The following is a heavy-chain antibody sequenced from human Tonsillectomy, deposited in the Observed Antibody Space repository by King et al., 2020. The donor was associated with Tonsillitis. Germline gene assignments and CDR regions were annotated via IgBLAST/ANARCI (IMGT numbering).Heavy chain of an antibody. D-gene: IGHD2/OR15-2a*01. CDR2: IYSSGGT. V-gene: IGHV4-61*02. J-gene: IGHJ5*02. CDR3: ARGSMHWFDP. CDR1: GGSISSNSFY. Sequence: QLQESGPGLVKPSQTLSLTCTVSGGSISSNSFYLNWIRQPAGKGLGWIGRIYSSGGTNYNPSLKSRVIMSVDTSKNQFSLNLSSVTAADTAVYYCARGSMHWFDPWGQGTLVTVSS.